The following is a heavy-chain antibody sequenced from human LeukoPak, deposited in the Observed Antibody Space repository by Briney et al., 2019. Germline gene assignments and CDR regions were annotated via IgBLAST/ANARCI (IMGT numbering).Heavy chain of an antibody. CDR1: GGSITSSDYY. CDR3: ASHHIAASPSDAFDI. V-gene: IGHV4-39*01. J-gene: IGHJ3*02. D-gene: IGHD2-21*01. CDR2: FYYSGIT. Sequence: SETLSLTCTVSGGSITSSDYYWDWIRQPTGKELEWIGNFYYSGITYYNPSLRSRVTISVDTSKNQFSLTLRYVTAADTAVYYCASHHIAASPSDAFDIWGHGTMVTVSS.